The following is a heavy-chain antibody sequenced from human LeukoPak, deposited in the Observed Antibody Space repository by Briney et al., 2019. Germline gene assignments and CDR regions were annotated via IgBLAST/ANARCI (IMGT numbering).Heavy chain of an antibody. J-gene: IGHJ4*02. CDR2: ISGVDGST. CDR3: AKVGRLTDSDY. Sequence: GGSLRLSCAASGFTFSIYAMSWVRQAPGKGQEWVAAISGVDGSTYYADSVKGRFTISRDISKNTLYLQMNSLRAEDTAVYYCAKVGRLTDSDYWGQGTLVTVSS. D-gene: IGHD7-27*01. CDR1: GFTFSIYA. V-gene: IGHV3-23*01.